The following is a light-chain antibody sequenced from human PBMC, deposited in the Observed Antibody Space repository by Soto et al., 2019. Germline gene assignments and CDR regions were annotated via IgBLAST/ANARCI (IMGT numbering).Light chain of an antibody. J-gene: IGKJ1*01. CDR2: KVS. CDR3: QQYNSNWWT. V-gene: IGKV1-5*03. CDR1: QSLNGW. Sequence: DIKMTQSPSTLSASVGDRVTITCRASQSLNGWLAWFQQKPGKAPKVLIYKVSNLESGVPLRFSGSGSETEFTLNISSLQPDDFATYYCQQYNSNWWTFGQGTKVAIK.